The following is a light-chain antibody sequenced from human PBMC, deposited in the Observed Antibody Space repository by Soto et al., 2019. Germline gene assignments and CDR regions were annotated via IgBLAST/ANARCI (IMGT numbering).Light chain of an antibody. CDR2: EVS. CDR3: NSYTSSSTVV. Sequence: QSALTQPASVSGSPGQSITISCTGTSSDVGGYNYVSWYQQHPGKAPKLMIYEVSNRPSGVSNRFSGSKSGNTASLTISGLQREDEAHYYCNSYTSSSTVVFGGGTKVTVL. CDR1: SSDVGGYNY. V-gene: IGLV2-14*01. J-gene: IGLJ2*01.